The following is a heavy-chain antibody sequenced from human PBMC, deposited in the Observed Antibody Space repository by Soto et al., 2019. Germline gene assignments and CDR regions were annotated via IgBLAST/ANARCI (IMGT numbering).Heavy chain of an antibody. V-gene: IGHV4-39*01. J-gene: IGHJ6*03. Sequence: SETLSLTCTVSGGSSSRSNYYWALIRQPPGKGLEGIGSIYYSGRTYYHPSLKSRVTISLDTSKNQFSLKLRSVTAADTAVFSCARHLGICTSTSCYGPYSSTDVWGRGTTVTV. CDR1: GGSSSRSNYY. CDR3: ARHLGICTSTSCYGPYSSTDV. D-gene: IGHD2-2*01. CDR2: IYYSGRT.